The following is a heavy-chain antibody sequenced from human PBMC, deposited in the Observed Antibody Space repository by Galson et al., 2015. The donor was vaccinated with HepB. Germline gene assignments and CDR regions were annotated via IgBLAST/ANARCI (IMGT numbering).Heavy chain of an antibody. D-gene: IGHD2-2*02. Sequence: SVKVSCKASGGTFSSYTISWVRQAPGQGLEWMGRIIPILGIANYAQKFQGRVTITADKSTSTAYMELSSLRSEDTAVYYCARTSYCSSTSCYTGLLSDYYYGMDVWGQGTTVTVSS. CDR3: ARTSYCSSTSCYTGLLSDYYYGMDV. CDR1: GGTFSSYT. V-gene: IGHV1-69*02. J-gene: IGHJ6*02. CDR2: IIPILGIA.